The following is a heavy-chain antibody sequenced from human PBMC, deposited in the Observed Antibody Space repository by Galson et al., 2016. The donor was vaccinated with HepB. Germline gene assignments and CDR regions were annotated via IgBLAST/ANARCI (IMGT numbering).Heavy chain of an antibody. J-gene: IGHJ4*02. CDR3: AKGLADMVTYDYFDY. D-gene: IGHD4-23*01. Sequence: SLRLSCAGSEFTFSAYGMHWVRQGPGKGLEWVSVLYGRGDAYYADSVKGRFTISRDNSKNTLYLQMNSLRAEDTALYYCAKGLADMVTYDYFDYWGQGTLVTVSS. V-gene: IGHV3-NL1*01. CDR2: LYGRGDA. CDR1: EFTFSAYG.